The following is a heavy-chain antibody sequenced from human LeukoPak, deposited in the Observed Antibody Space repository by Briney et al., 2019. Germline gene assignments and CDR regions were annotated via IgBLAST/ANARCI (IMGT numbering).Heavy chain of an antibody. CDR2: SIPIFGTA. V-gene: IGHV1-69*05. J-gene: IGHJ6*03. CDR1: GGTFSSYA. CDR3: ARSRGEAYHYYMDV. Sequence: GASVKVSCTASGGTFSSYAISWVRQPPGQGLEWMGGSIPIFGTANYAQKFQGSVTITKDESTSTAYMELSSLRSEDTAVYYCARSRGEAYHYYMDVWGKGTTVTVSS.